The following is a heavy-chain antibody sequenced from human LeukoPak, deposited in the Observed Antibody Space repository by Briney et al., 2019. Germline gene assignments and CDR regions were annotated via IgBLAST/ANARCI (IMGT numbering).Heavy chain of an antibody. CDR2: IYPGDSDT. V-gene: IGHV5-51*01. CDR1: GYSFTSFW. J-gene: IGHJ5*02. D-gene: IGHD2-2*01. Sequence: GESLKISCKGSGYSFTSFWIGWVRQMPGKGLEWMGIIYPGDSDTRYSPFFQGQVTISADKSISTAYLQWSSPKASDTAMYYCARLGGYCSSTSCYGWFDPWGQGTLVTVSS. CDR3: ARLGGYCSSTSCYGWFDP.